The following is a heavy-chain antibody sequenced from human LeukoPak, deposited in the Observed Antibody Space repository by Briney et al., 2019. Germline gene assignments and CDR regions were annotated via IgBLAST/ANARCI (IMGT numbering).Heavy chain of an antibody. Sequence: PSETLSLTCAVYGGSFSGYYWSWIRQPPGKGLEWLGEINHSGSTNYNPSLKSRVTISVDTSKNQFSLKLSSVTAADTAVYYCARKRNNYYDGSDVAFDIWGQGTMVTVSS. J-gene: IGHJ3*02. CDR3: ARKRNNYYDGSDVAFDI. CDR1: GGSFSGYY. V-gene: IGHV4-34*01. D-gene: IGHD3-22*01. CDR2: INHSGST.